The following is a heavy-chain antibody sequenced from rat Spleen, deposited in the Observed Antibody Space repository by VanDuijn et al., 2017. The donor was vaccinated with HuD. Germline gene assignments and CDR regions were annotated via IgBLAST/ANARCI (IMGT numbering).Heavy chain of an antibody. J-gene: IGHJ4*01. Sequence: EVQLVESDGGLVQPGRSLKLSCAASGFTFSDYYMAWVRQAPTKGLEWVATISYDGSSTYYRDSVKGRFTISRDNAKSTLYLQMDSLRSEDTATYYCARQRYYVMDAWGQGASVTVSS. CDR2: ISYDGSST. V-gene: IGHV5-29*01. CDR3: ARQRYYVMDA. CDR1: GFTFSDYY.